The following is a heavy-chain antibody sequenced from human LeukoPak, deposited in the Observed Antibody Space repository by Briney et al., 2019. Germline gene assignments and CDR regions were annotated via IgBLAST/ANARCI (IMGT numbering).Heavy chain of an antibody. D-gene: IGHD3-22*01. CDR1: GYTLTSYG. J-gene: IGHJ4*02. V-gene: IGHV1-18*01. CDR3: ARVATMYYYDSSGYLFDY. Sequence: ASVEVSCKASGYTLTSYGISWVRQAPGQGLEWMGWTSAYNGNTNYAQKLQGRVTMTTDTSTSTAYMELRSLRSDDTAVYYCARVATMYYYDSSGYLFDYWGQGTLVTVSS. CDR2: TSAYNGNT.